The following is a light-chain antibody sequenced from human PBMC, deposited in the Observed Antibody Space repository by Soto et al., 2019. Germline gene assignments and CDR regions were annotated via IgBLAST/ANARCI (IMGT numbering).Light chain of an antibody. V-gene: IGKV1-39*01. Sequence: DIQMTQSPSSLSASVGDRVTITCRASQSISSYLNWYQQKPGKAPKLLIYAASNLQSRVPSTFSGSGSGTDFTLTISSLQPEDFATYYCQQSYSIPFTFGQGTRLEIK. CDR1: QSISSY. J-gene: IGKJ5*01. CDR2: AAS. CDR3: QQSYSIPFT.